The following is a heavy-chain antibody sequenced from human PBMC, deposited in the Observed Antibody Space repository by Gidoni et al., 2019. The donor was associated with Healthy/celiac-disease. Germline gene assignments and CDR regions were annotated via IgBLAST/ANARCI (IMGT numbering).Heavy chain of an antibody. CDR1: GYSLTSYW. CDR2: IYPGDSDT. CDR3: ARDQGWLDP. V-gene: IGHV5-51*01. Sequence: VPLVQSGAEVQKPGYSLKFSCQGSGYSLTSYWTGRVRQMPGKGLAWLWIIYPGDSDTRYSPSFQGEVTSSADKSIRTAYLQWSSRKASDAGRYYCARDQGWLDPWGQGTLVTVSS. J-gene: IGHJ5*02.